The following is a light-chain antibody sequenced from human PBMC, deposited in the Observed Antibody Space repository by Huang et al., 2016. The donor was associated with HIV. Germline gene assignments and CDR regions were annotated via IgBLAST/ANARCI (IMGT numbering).Light chain of an antibody. CDR2: GAA. V-gene: IGKV3-20*01. Sequence: IVLTQSPGTLSLSPGERATISCRASQSVSSHVAWYQQNPCQAPRRLIYGAATRATGIPDRFSGSGSGTDFTLTISRLEPEDFALYYCQQSDTSPQTFGQGTKLEIK. CDR3: QQSDTSPQT. J-gene: IGKJ2*01. CDR1: QSVSSH.